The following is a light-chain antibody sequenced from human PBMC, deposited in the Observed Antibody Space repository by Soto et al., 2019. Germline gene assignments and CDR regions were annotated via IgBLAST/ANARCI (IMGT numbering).Light chain of an antibody. CDR1: SGHSNYA. CDR2: VNSGGSH. CDR3: QTWGTGSAFVV. V-gene: IGLV4-69*01. J-gene: IGLJ7*01. Sequence: QLVLTQSPSASASLGASVKLTCTLSSGHSNYAIAWHEQQPEQGPRYLMKVNSGGSHIKGDGIPDRFSGSSSGAERYLSISSLQSEDEADYYCQTWGTGSAFVVFGGGTQLTVL.